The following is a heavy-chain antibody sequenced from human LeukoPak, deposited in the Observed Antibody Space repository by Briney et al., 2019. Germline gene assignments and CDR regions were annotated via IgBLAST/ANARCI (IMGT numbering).Heavy chain of an antibody. J-gene: IGHJ4*02. CDR1: GFPFRSYA. D-gene: IGHD3-3*01. V-gene: IGHV3-23*01. CDR2: ITDDEDT. CDR3: AKDTVYEFWSGYTDY. Sequence: GGSLRLSCVASGFPFRSYAMTWVRQTPGKGLESVSVITDDEDTYYADSVKGRFTISRDNSKNTLYLQMNSLRAEDTAVYYCAKDTVYEFWSGYTDYWGQGTLVTVSS.